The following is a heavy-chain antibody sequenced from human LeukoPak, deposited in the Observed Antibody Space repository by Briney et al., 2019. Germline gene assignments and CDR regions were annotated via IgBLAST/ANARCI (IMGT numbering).Heavy chain of an antibody. J-gene: IGHJ4*02. CDR1: GFTFSDYY. Sequence: PGGSLRLSCAASGFTFSDYYMSWIRQAPGKGLEWVSYISSSGSTIYYADSVKGRFTISRDNSKNTLYLQMNSLRAEDTAVYYCAKDRPAYYDFWSGYYDYWGQGTLVTVSS. V-gene: IGHV3-11*01. CDR2: ISSSGSTI. D-gene: IGHD3-3*01. CDR3: AKDRPAYYDFWSGYYDY.